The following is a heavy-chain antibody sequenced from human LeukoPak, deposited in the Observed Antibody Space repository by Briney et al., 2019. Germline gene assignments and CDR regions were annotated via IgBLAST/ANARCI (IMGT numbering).Heavy chain of an antibody. Sequence: PSETLSLTCTVSGYSISSGYYWGWIRQPPGKGLEWIGSIYHSGSTYYNPSLKSRVTISVDTSKNQFSLKLSSVTAADTAVYYCAGGNIPAAMPLNYWGQGTLVTVSS. D-gene: IGHD2-2*01. V-gene: IGHV4-38-2*02. CDR2: IYHSGST. J-gene: IGHJ4*02. CDR1: GYSISSGYY. CDR3: AGGNIPAAMPLNY.